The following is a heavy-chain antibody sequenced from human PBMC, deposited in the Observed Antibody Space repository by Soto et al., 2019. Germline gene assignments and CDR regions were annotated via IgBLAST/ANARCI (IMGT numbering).Heavy chain of an antibody. CDR1: GGSFSGYD. CDR3: ARGRGEYCSSTSCYTFYYYGMDV. V-gene: IGHV4-34*01. J-gene: IGHJ6*02. D-gene: IGHD2-2*02. Sequence: SETLSLTCAVYGGSFSGYDWSWIRQPPGKGLEWIGEINHSGSTNYNPSLKSRVTISVDTSKNQFSLKLSSVTAADTAVYYCARGRGEYCSSTSCYTFYYYGMDVWGQGTTVTVSS. CDR2: INHSGST.